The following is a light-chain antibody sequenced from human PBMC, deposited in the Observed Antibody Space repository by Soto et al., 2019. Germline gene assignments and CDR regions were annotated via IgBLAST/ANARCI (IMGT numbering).Light chain of an antibody. V-gene: IGLV2-14*01. CDR2: DVS. Sequence: QSALTQPASVSGSPGQSITISCTGTSGDVGGYNYVSWYQQHSGKAPKLMIYDVSNRPSGVSNRFSGSKSGNTASLTISGLQAEDEADYYCSSYTISTTLVFGGGTQLTVL. J-gene: IGLJ2*01. CDR3: SSYTISTTLV. CDR1: SGDVGGYNY.